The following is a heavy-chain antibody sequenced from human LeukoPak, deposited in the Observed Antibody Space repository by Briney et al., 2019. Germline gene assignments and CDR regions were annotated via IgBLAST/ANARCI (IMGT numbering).Heavy chain of an antibody. CDR1: GGSISSSSYY. CDR3: ARVGYDYVRGGPEFDY. J-gene: IGHJ4*02. CDR2: IYYSGST. V-gene: IGHV4-39*07. Sequence: SETLSLTCSVSGGSISSSSYYWGWIRQPPGKGLEWIGSIYYSGSTYYNPSLKSRVTISVDTSKNQFSLKLSSVTAADTAVYYCARVGYDYVRGGPEFDYWGQGTLVTVSS. D-gene: IGHD3-16*01.